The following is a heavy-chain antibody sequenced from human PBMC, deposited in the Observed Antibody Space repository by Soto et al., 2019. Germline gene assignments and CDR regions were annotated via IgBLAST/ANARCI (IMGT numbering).Heavy chain of an antibody. CDR2: IYYSGST. Sequence: SETLSLTCTVSGGSISSYYWSWIRQPPGKGLEWIGYIYYSGSTNYNPSLKSRVTISVDTSMNQFSLKLSSVTAADTAVYYCARDSLSDSGYSGYDVKARYYYYYYYMDVWGKGTTVTVSS. V-gene: IGHV4-59*01. D-gene: IGHD5-12*01. J-gene: IGHJ6*03. CDR3: ARDSLSDSGYSGYDVKARYYYYYYYMDV. CDR1: GGSISSYY.